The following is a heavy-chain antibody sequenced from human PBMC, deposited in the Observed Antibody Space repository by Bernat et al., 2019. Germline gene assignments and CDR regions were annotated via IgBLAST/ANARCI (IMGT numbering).Heavy chain of an antibody. V-gene: IGHV3-23*04. Sequence: EVQLVESGGALIQPGGSLRLSCAASGFTFGFYAMNWVRQTPGKGLEWLATISGSGATTFYADSFKGRFTVSRHNSKNTLYLQLNSLRADDTAIYYCAKEQLDHYFDYWGQGTLVTISS. CDR1: GFTFGFYA. D-gene: IGHD1-1*01. CDR2: ISGSGATT. CDR3: AKEQLDHYFDY. J-gene: IGHJ4*02.